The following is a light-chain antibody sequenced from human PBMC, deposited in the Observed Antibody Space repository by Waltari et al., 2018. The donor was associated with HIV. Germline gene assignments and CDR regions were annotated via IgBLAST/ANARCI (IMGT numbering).Light chain of an antibody. CDR2: GAS. Sequence: EKVMTQSTVTPFVSPGETATILCRASQSVSSDLAWYQQRPGQAPRLLIYGASTRATGIPARFSGSGSGTEFTLTISSLQSEDFAVYYCQQYNDWPPGYTFGQGTKLQIK. CDR1: QSVSSD. J-gene: IGKJ2*01. V-gene: IGKV3-15*01. CDR3: QQYNDWPPGYT.